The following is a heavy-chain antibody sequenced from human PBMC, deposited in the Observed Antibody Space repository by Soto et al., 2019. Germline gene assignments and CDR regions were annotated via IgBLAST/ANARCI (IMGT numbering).Heavy chain of an antibody. Sequence: PGESLKISCKGSGYSFTSYWIGWVRQMPGKGLEWMGIIYPGDSDTRYSPSFQGQVTISADKSISTAYLQWSSLKASDTAMYYCARLKGYYYDSSGYSYYFDYWGQGILVTVSS. J-gene: IGHJ4*02. CDR1: GYSFTSYW. V-gene: IGHV5-51*01. D-gene: IGHD3-22*01. CDR2: IYPGDSDT. CDR3: ARLKGYYYDSSGYSYYFDY.